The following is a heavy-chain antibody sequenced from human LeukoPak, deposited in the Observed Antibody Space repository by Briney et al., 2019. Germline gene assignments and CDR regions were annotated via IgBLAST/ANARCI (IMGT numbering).Heavy chain of an antibody. D-gene: IGHD2-21*02. CDR3: AGTGRYCGGDCYSPDAFDI. J-gene: IGHJ3*02. CDR2: INHSGST. V-gene: IGHV4-34*01. CDR1: GGSFSGYY. Sequence: SETLSLTCAVYGGSFSGYYWSWIRQPPGKGLEWIGEINHSGSTNYNPSLKSRVTISVDTSKNQFSLKLSSVTAADTAVYYCAGTGRYCGGDCYSPDAFDIWGQGTMVTVSS.